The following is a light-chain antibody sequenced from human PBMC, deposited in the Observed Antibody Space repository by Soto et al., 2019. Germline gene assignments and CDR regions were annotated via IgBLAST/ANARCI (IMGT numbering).Light chain of an antibody. Sequence: VMTPSPATLSVSPGERFTLFSRASQISSSDLLWYQQKPCQAPRLLISXASTRATGIPARFSGSGCGTEFAITISSLQSEDVAVYYCQQYNNRRTFGQGTKVDIK. CDR3: QQYNNRRT. J-gene: IGKJ1*01. V-gene: IGKV3-15*01. CDR2: XAS. CDR1: QISSSD.